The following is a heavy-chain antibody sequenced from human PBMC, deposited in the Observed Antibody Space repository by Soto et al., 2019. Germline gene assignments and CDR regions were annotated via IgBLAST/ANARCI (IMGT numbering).Heavy chain of an antibody. J-gene: IGHJ4*02. CDR3: ARPSGSYIQWEFAY. CDR2: ISGGSSYT. CDR1: GFTFSDYY. V-gene: IGHV3-11*05. D-gene: IGHD1-26*01. Sequence: QVQLVESGGGLVKPGGSLRLYCAASGFTFSDYYMSWIRQAPGKGLEWVSYISGGSSYTNYADSVKGRFTISRDNAKNSLYLQMNSLRAEDTAVYYCARPSGSYIQWEFAYWGQGTLVTVSS.